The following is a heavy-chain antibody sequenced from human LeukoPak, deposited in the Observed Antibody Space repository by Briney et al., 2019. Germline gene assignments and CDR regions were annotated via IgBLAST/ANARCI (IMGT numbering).Heavy chain of an antibody. CDR1: GFTFSSYW. J-gene: IGHJ6*02. V-gene: IGHV3-7*01. CDR2: IKQDGSEK. Sequence: GGSLRLSCAASGFTFSSYWMSWVRQAPGKGLEWVANIKQDGSEKYYVDSVKGRFTTSRDNAKNSLYLQMNSLRAEDTAVYYCARAKTYYYYYYGMDVWGQGTTVTVSS. CDR3: ARAKTYYYYYYGMDV.